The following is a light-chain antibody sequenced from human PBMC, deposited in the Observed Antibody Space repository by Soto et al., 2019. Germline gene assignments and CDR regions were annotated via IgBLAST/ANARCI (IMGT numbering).Light chain of an antibody. J-gene: IGKJ2*01. Sequence: DIQMTQSPSSLSASVGDRVTVTCRASKGISLNLAWFQQKPGKAPKSLIYGASILQRGPPSRFGHSGSDANFRPNINSLQPEVFATYYYLQYEAYPYTFGQGTKVEIK. CDR2: GAS. V-gene: IGKV1-16*01. CDR1: KGISLN. CDR3: LQYEAYPYT.